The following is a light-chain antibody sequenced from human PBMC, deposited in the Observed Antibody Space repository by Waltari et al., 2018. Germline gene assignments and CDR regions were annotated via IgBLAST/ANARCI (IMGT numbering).Light chain of an antibody. CDR2: GAS. CDR1: QSVSSH. CDR3: QHYDNWLYS. V-gene: IGKV3-15*01. J-gene: IGKJ2*03. Sequence: EIVMPQSPATLSVSPGERATLFCRASQSVSSHLAWYQQKPGQAPRLLLFGASTRATGTPARFRGSGSGTEFTLTISSLQSEDFAVYYCQHYDNWLYSFGQGTKVEIK.